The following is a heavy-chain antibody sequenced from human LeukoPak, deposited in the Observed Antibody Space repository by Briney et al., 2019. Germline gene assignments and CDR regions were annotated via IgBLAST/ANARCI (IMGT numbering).Heavy chain of an antibody. D-gene: IGHD1-26*01. V-gene: IGHV4-39*07. CDR3: ARDKWEQPPYYMDV. Sequence: SETLSLTCTVSGGSISSSSYYWGWIRQPPGKGLEWIGSIYYSGSTYYNPSLKSRVTISVDTSKNQFSLKLSSVTPADTAVYYCARDKWEQPPYYMDVWGKGTTVTVSS. CDR1: GGSISSSSYY. J-gene: IGHJ6*03. CDR2: IYYSGST.